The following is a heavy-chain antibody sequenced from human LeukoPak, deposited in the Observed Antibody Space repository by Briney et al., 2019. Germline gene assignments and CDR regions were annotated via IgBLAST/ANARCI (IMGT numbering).Heavy chain of an antibody. J-gene: IGHJ4*02. V-gene: IGHV3-23*01. CDR1: GFTFNNYA. D-gene: IGHD3-10*01. Sequence: EGSLRLSCAASGFTFNNYAMSWVRQAPGKGLEWVAAISGNGGRTYYRDSVKGRFTISRDNPKNTLYLLMNSLSAEDTALYYCAKEQTSSGYFDYWGRGTLVTVSS. CDR2: ISGNGGRT. CDR3: AKEQTSSGYFDY.